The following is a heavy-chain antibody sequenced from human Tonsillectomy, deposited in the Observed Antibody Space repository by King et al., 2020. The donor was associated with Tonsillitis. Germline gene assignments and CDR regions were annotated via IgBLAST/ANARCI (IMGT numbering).Heavy chain of an antibody. J-gene: IGHJ6*03. CDR1: GFTFNTYA. D-gene: IGHD3-10*01. CDR2: ISYDGSTQ. V-gene: IGHV3-30*01. Sequence: VKLVESGGGVVQPGRSLRLSCAASGFTFNTYAIHWVRQAPGKGLEWVAVISYDGSTQYYADSVKGRFTISRDNSKNTLYLQMNSLRAEDTAVYFCAREQILLWFWVLSAFYFFYMDVWGRGTTVTVSS. CDR3: AREQILLWFWVLSAFYFFYMDV.